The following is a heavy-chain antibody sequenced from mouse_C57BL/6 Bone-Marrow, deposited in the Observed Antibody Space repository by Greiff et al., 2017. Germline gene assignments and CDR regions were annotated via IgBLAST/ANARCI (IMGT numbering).Heavy chain of an antibody. D-gene: IGHD4-1*01. V-gene: IGHV1-55*01. J-gene: IGHJ2*01. CDR1: GYTFTSYW. CDR3: ARSGPLGRSFDY. Sequence: QVQLQQPGAELVKPGASVKMSCKATGYTFTSYWITWVKQRPGQGLEWLGEIYPTSGRTNYNEKFKSKAILTVDTSSNTAYMQLRSLTAEDSAVFYCARSGPLGRSFDYWGQGTTLTVSS. CDR2: IYPTSGRT.